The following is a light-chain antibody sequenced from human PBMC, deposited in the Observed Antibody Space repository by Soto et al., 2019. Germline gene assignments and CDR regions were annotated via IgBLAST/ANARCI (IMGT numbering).Light chain of an antibody. CDR1: QGISTD. Sequence: IPLTQSPSSLSASVGDRVTITCRASQGISTDLAWYQRKPGKAPKLLIYAASALQSGVPSRFSGSGSGTDFTLTISSLQPEDFSTYYCQQLNSYPRTFGPGTKVDIK. V-gene: IGKV1-9*01. J-gene: IGKJ3*01. CDR3: QQLNSYPRT. CDR2: AAS.